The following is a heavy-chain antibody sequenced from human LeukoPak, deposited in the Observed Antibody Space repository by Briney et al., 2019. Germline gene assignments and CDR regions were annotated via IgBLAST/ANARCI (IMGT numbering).Heavy chain of an antibody. Sequence: KTSETLSLTCSVSGDSISSSSYYWGWIRQPPGKGLEWIGSIYYSGSTYYNPSLKSRVTISVDTSKNQFSLKLSSVTAADTAVYYCARNIAAAAPQLFDYWGQGTLVTVSS. D-gene: IGHD6-13*01. CDR3: ARNIAAAAPQLFDY. J-gene: IGHJ4*02. CDR2: IYYSGST. V-gene: IGHV4-39*01. CDR1: GDSISSSSYY.